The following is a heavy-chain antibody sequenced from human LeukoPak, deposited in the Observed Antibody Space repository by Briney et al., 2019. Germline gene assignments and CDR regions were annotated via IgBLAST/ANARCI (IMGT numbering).Heavy chain of an antibody. Sequence: SQTLSLTCTVSGGSISSGSYYWSWIRQPAGKGLEWIGRIYTSGSTNYNPSLKSRVTISVDTSKNQFSLKLSSVTAADTAAYYCARTKVPYYMDVWGKGTTVTVSS. CDR3: ARTKVPYYMDV. CDR1: GGSISSGSYY. V-gene: IGHV4-61*02. CDR2: IYTSGST. J-gene: IGHJ6*03. D-gene: IGHD4-11*01.